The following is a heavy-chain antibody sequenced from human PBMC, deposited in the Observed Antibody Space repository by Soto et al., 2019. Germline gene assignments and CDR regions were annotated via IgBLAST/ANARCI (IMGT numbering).Heavy chain of an antibody. CDR2: ISFDGSSK. J-gene: IGHJ4*02. CDR3: AKVDSSAYFPFDY. V-gene: IGHV3-30*18. Sequence: QVQLVESGGGVVQPGTSLRLSCAASGSTFSNYGMHWVRQAPGKGLEWMAVISFDGSSKYYADSVKGRFTISRDNSKSTLYLQMNSLRAEDTAVYYCAKVDSSAYFPFDYWGQGTLVTVSS. D-gene: IGHD3-22*01. CDR1: GSTFSNYG.